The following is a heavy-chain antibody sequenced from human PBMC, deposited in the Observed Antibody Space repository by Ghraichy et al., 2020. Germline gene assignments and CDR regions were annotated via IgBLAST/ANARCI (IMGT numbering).Heavy chain of an antibody. Sequence: ASVKVSCKASGYTFTSYGISWVRQAPGQGLEWMGWISAYNGNTNYAQKLQGRVTMTTDTSTSTAYMELRSLRSDDTAVYYCARDPGFDYGDYVRWISGRYYYYYGMDVWGQGTTVTVSS. CDR1: GYTFTSYG. J-gene: IGHJ6*02. CDR3: ARDPGFDYGDYVRWISGRYYYYYGMDV. D-gene: IGHD4-17*01. CDR2: ISAYNGNT. V-gene: IGHV1-18*01.